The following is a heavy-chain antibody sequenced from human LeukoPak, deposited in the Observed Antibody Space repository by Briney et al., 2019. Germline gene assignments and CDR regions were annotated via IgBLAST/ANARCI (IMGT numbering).Heavy chain of an antibody. Sequence: GGSLRLSCAASGFTFSNAWMNWVRQAPGKGLEWVSAISGSGGSTYYADSVKGRFTISRDNSKNTLYLQMNSLRAEDTAVYYCAKGGGSYHYWGQGTLVTVSS. V-gene: IGHV3-23*01. CDR3: AKGGGSYHY. CDR2: ISGSGGST. J-gene: IGHJ4*02. CDR1: GFTFSNAW. D-gene: IGHD1-26*01.